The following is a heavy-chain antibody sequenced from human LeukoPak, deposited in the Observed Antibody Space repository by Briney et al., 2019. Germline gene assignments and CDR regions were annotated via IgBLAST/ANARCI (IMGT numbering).Heavy chain of an antibody. CDR2: ISSSGSTI. J-gene: IGHJ4*02. CDR3: ASIAAAGPFDY. CDR1: GFTFSSYE. Sequence: PGGSLRLSCAASGFTFSSYEMNWVHQAPGKGLEWVSYISSSGSTIYYADSVKGRFTISRDNAKNSLYLQMNSLRAEDTAVYYCASIAAAGPFDYWGQGTLVTVSS. V-gene: IGHV3-48*03. D-gene: IGHD6-13*01.